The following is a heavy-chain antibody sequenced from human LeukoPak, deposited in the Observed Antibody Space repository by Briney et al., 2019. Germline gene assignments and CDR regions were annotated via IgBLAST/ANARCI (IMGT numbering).Heavy chain of an antibody. V-gene: IGHV1-69*05. Sequence: ASVKVSCKASGGTFSSYAISWVRQAPGQGLEWMGGIIPIFGTANYAQKFQGRVTITTDESTSTAYMELSSLRSEDTAVYYCAETYYYDSSGYQLDYWGQGTLVTVSS. CDR1: GGTFSSYA. CDR2: IIPIFGTA. J-gene: IGHJ4*02. CDR3: AETYYYDSSGYQLDY. D-gene: IGHD3-22*01.